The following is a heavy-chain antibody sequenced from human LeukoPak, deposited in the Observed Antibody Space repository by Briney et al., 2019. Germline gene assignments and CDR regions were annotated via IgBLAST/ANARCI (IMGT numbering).Heavy chain of an antibody. D-gene: IGHD2-21*01. V-gene: IGHV1-24*01. CDR2: FDPEDGET. Sequence: ASVKVSCKVSGYTLTELSMHWVRQAPGKGLEWMGGFDPEDGETIYAQKFQGRVTMTEDTSTDTAYMELSSLRSEDTAVYYCAFEVDTTKKFDYWGPGTVVTVSS. CDR1: GYTLTELS. J-gene: IGHJ4*02. CDR3: AFEVDTTKKFDY.